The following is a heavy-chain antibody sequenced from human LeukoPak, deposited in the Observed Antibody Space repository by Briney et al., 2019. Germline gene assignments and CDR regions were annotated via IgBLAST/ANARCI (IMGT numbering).Heavy chain of an antibody. CDR1: GYTFTSYY. J-gene: IGHJ3*02. V-gene: IGHV1-46*01. Sequence: ASVKVSCKASGYTFTSYYIHWVRQAPGQGLEWMGIINPSGGSTSYAQKFQGRVTMTRDTSTSTVYMELSSLRSEDTAVYYCAREQEWELLGEAFDTWGQGTMVTVSS. D-gene: IGHD1-26*01. CDR3: AREQEWELLGEAFDT. CDR2: INPSGGST.